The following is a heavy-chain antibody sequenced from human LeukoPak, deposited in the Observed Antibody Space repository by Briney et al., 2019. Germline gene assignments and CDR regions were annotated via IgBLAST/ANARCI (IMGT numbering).Heavy chain of an antibody. CDR2: IYYSGSA. CDR3: ARDHRVVPAAIDWFDP. CDR1: GGSISSSSYY. V-gene: IGHV4-39*07. J-gene: IGHJ5*02. D-gene: IGHD2-2*02. Sequence: SENLSLTCTVSGGSISSSSYYWGWICQPPGKGLEWIGSIYYSGSAYYNPSLKSRVTISVDTSKNQFSLKLSSVTAADTAVYYCARDHRVVPAAIDWFDPWGQGTLVTVSS.